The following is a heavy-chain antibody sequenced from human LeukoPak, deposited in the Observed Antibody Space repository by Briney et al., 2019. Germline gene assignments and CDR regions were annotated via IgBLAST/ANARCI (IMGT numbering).Heavy chain of an antibody. Sequence: GESLKISCKGSGYTFTNYWLGWVRPMPGKGLEWMGIIYPADSDTKYSPSFQGQVTISVDKSISTAYLQWNSLKASDTAIYYCARTGGWLVQEKFWFDPWGQGTLVTVSS. CDR1: GYTFTNYW. J-gene: IGHJ5*02. CDR3: ARTGGWLVQEKFWFDP. D-gene: IGHD6-19*01. V-gene: IGHV5-51*01. CDR2: IYPADSDT.